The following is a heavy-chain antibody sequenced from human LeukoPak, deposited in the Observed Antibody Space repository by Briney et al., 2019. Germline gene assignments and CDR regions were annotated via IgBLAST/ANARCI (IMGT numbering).Heavy chain of an antibody. CDR3: VRDRSYGAFDY. CDR1: GFTFSGYW. J-gene: IGHJ4*02. CDR2: IKQDGGER. Sequence: PGGSLRLSCAASGFTFSGYWMSWIRQAPGKGLEWVANIKQDGGERYYVDSVKGRFTISRDNAKNSLYLQMNSLRAEDTAFYHCVRDRSYGAFDYWGQGTLVTVSS. V-gene: IGHV3-7*03. D-gene: IGHD5-18*01.